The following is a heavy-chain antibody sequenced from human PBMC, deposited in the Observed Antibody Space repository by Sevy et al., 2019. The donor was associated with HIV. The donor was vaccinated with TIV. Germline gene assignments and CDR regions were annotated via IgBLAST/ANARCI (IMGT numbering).Heavy chain of an antibody. V-gene: IGHV3-23*01. J-gene: IGHJ6*02. CDR1: GFTFSSYA. Sequence: GGSLRLSCAASGFTFSSYAMSWVRQAPGKGLEWVSAITGSGGSTYYADSVKGRFTFSRDNSKNTLYLQMNSLRAEDTAVYYFAKSDSNYQTYYSGKDVWGQGTTVTVSS. CDR2: ITGSGGST. D-gene: IGHD4-4*01. CDR3: AKSDSNYQTYYSGKDV.